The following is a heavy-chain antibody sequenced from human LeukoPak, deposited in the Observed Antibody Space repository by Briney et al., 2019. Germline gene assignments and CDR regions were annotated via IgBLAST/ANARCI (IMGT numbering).Heavy chain of an antibody. CDR2: INHSGST. Sequence: SETLSPTCAVYGGSFSGYYWSWIRQPPGKGLEWIGEINHSGSTNYNPSLKSRVTISVDTSKNQFSLKLSSVTAADTAVYYCARLIAGKLTTVTTTYYFDYWGQGTLVTVSS. D-gene: IGHD4-17*01. J-gene: IGHJ4*02. V-gene: IGHV4-34*01. CDR3: ARLIAGKLTTVTTTYYFDY. CDR1: GGSFSGYY.